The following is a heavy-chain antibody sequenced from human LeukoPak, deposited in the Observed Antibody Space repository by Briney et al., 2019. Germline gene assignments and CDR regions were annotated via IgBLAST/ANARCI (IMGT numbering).Heavy chain of an antibody. Sequence: SGPTLVNPTQTLTLTCTFSGFSLSTSGMRVSWIRLPPGKALEWLARIDWDDDKFYSTSLKTRLTISKDTSKNQVVLTMTNMDPVDTATYYGARIRGESIAAHASPSYYYYYYMDVWRKGTTVTVSS. V-gene: IGHV2-70*04. D-gene: IGHD6-6*01. CDR1: GFSLSTSGMR. J-gene: IGHJ6*03. CDR2: IDWDDDK. CDR3: ARIRGESIAAHASPSYYYYYYMDV.